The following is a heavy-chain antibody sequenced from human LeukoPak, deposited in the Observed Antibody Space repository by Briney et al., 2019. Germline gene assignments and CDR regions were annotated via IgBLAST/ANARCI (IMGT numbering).Heavy chain of an antibody. D-gene: IGHD6-13*01. CDR2: IIPIFGTA. CDR1: GGTFSSYA. CDR3: ARDGPAAGLYFDY. Sequence: ASVKVSCKASGGTFSSYAISWVRQAPGQGLEWMGGIIPIFGTANYAQKFQGRVTITADESTSTAYMELSSLRSEDTAVYYCARDGPAAGLYFDYWGQGTLVTVSS. V-gene: IGHV1-69*13. J-gene: IGHJ4*02.